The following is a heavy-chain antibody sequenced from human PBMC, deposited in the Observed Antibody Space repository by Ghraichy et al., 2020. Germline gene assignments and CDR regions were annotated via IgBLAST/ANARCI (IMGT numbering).Heavy chain of an antibody. CDR3: ASTPFLEWLSSNWFDP. CDR1: GGSISSSSYY. V-gene: IGHV4-39*01. Sequence: SETLSLTCTVSGGSISSSSYYRGWIRQPPGKGLEWIGSIYYSGSTYYNPSLKSRVTISVATSKNQFSLKLSSVTAADTAVYYCASTPFLEWLSSNWFDPWGQGTLVTVSS. CDR2: IYYSGST. J-gene: IGHJ5*02. D-gene: IGHD3-3*01.